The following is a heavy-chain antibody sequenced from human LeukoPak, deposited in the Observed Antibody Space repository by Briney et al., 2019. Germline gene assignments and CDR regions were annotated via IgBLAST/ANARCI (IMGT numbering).Heavy chain of an antibody. V-gene: IGHV3-30-3*01. D-gene: IGHD2-15*01. Sequence: TGGSLRLSCAASGFTFSSYAMHWVRQAPGKGLEWVAVISYGGSNKYYADSVKGRFTISRDNSKNTLYLQMNSLRAEDTAVYYCARGLDIVVVVAATRAFEYYFDYWGQGTLVTVSS. CDR1: GFTFSSYA. J-gene: IGHJ4*02. CDR3: ARGLDIVVVVAATRAFEYYFDY. CDR2: ISYGGSNK.